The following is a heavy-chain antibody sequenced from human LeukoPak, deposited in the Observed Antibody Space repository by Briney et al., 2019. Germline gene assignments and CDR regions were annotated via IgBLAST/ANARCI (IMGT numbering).Heavy chain of an antibody. Sequence: GASVKVSCKASGYTFTSYYMHWVRQAPGQGLEWMGIINPSGGSTSYAQKFQGRVTKTRDTSTSTVYMELSSLRSEDTAVYYCARGGGFVVVTAIRDAFDIWGQGTMVTVSS. CDR3: ARGGGFVVVTAIRDAFDI. J-gene: IGHJ3*02. D-gene: IGHD2-21*02. CDR1: GYTFTSYY. CDR2: INPSGGST. V-gene: IGHV1-46*01.